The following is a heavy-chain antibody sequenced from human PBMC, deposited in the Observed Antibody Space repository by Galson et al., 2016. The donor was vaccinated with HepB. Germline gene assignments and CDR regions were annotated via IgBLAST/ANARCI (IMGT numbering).Heavy chain of an antibody. V-gene: IGHV3-30*18. CDR1: GFTFSSYG. CDR2: ISYDENNK. J-gene: IGHJ6*02. D-gene: IGHD6-13*01. Sequence: SLRLSCAASGFTFSSYGMHWVRQAPGKGLEWVSVISYDENNKCYADSVKGRFTISRDNSKNTLYLQMNALRVEDTAVYYCANLIAAAGIRYPWLYAMDVWGQGTTVTVSS. CDR3: ANLIAAAGIRYPWLYAMDV.